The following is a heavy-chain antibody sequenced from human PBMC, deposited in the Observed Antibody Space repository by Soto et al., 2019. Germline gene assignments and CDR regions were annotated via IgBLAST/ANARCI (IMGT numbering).Heavy chain of an antibody. CDR3: VTAVRGYNANGDL. Sequence: VQLVESGGDLVQPGGSLRLSCVGSGFTFSSYWMGWVRQTPGKGLEWVATIKADGTEKYYVDSVKGRFTFSRDNAKTSVYLEMNSPRAEDTAVYYCVTAVRGYNANGDLWGQGTTVTVSS. CDR2: IKADGTEK. J-gene: IGHJ6*02. V-gene: IGHV3-7*03. CDR1: GFTFSSYW. D-gene: IGHD5-12*01.